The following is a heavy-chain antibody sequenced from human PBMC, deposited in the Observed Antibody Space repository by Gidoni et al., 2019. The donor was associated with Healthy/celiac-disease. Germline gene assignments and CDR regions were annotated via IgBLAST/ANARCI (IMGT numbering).Heavy chain of an antibody. Sequence: QVQLVQSGAEVKKPGASVKVSCKASGYTFTSYAMHWVRQAPGQRLEWMGWINAGNGNTKYSQKFQGRVTITRDTSASTAYMELSSLRSEDTAVYYCARDHPPEATTYYFDYWGQGTLVTVSS. CDR1: GYTFTSYA. CDR2: INAGNGNT. V-gene: IGHV1-3*01. D-gene: IGHD4-17*01. CDR3: ARDHPPEATTYYFDY. J-gene: IGHJ4*02.